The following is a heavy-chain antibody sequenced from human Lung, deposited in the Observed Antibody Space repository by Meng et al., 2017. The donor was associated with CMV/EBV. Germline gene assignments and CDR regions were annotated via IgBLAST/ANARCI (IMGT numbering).Heavy chain of an antibody. CDR3: ARELSSADYYFYY. V-gene: IGHV3-7*01. J-gene: IGHJ4*02. Sequence: ESLKISCEASGFHFSGYWLSWVRQAPGKGLEWVANINQHGTTKYYADSLKGRFTISRDNTKNSLFLQIKSLRVEDTALYYCARELSSADYYFYYWGQGAPVTVSS. CDR1: GFHFSGYW. CDR2: INQHGTTK. D-gene: IGHD2-2*01.